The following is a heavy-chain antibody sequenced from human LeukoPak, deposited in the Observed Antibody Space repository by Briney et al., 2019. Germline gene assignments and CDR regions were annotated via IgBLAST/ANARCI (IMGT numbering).Heavy chain of an antibody. CDR3: ARGEGRVRRTSVDY. Sequence: GGSLRLSCAASGFTFSSYEMNWVRQAPGKGLEWVSYISSSGSTIYYADSVKGRFTISRDNAKNSLYLQMNSLRAEDTAVYYCARGEGRVRRTSVDYWGQGTLVTVSS. V-gene: IGHV3-48*03. CDR2: ISSSGSTI. D-gene: IGHD3-10*01. CDR1: GFTFSSYE. J-gene: IGHJ4*02.